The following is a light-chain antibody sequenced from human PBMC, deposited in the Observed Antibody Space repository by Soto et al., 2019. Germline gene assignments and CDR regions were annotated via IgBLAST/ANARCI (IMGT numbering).Light chain of an antibody. Sequence: EIVITQSPVTLSVSPGEIATLSCRASQSVSGFLAWYQQKPGQAPRLLIFDASNRATGIPARFSGSGSGTDFTLTISSLEPEDFTVYYCQQRRNWPLTFGGGTKVDIK. J-gene: IGKJ4*01. CDR1: QSVSGF. V-gene: IGKV3-11*01. CDR3: QQRRNWPLT. CDR2: DAS.